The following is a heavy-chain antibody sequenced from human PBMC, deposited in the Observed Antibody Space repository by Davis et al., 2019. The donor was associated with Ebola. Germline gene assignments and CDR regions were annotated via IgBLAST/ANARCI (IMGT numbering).Heavy chain of an antibody. Sequence: PSETLSLTCTVSDGSISSHYWNWFRQPPGKGLEWIGFIYDSGRTNYNPSLKSRVTTSADTSKNQFSLNLSSVTAADTAVYFCARFGGGAYWGQGTLVTVSS. D-gene: IGHD3-16*01. V-gene: IGHV4-59*11. CDR2: IYDSGRT. CDR1: DGSISSHY. J-gene: IGHJ4*02. CDR3: ARFGGGAY.